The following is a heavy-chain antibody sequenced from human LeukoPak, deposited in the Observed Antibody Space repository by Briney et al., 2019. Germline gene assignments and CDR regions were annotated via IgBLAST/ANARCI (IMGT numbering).Heavy chain of an antibody. J-gene: IGHJ4*02. CDR3: ARQPVGEQSDY. D-gene: IGHD3-10*01. V-gene: IGHV5-51*01. CDR2: IYPGDSDT. Sequence: AESLKISSKGSGYSFISYWIGWMRKMPGRGMEWMGIIYPGDSDTTYSPSFQGQVTISADKSISTAYLQWSSQKASDTAMYYCARQPVGEQSDYWGQGTLVTVSS. CDR1: GYSFISYW.